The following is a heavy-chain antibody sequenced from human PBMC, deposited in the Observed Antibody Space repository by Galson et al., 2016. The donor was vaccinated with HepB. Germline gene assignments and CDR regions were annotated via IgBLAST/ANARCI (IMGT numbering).Heavy chain of an antibody. D-gene: IGHD6-13*01. CDR1: GFTVSSTY. J-gene: IGHJ5*02. CDR3: VSKPPAGTNEVT. V-gene: IGHV3-53*01. CDR2: IYSGGSA. Sequence: SLRLSCAASGFTVSSTYMTWVRQAPGKGLEWVSVIYSGGSAYYADSVKGRFTISRDNSKNTLYLQMNSLRAEDTAVYYCVSKPPAGTNEVTWGQGTLVTVSS.